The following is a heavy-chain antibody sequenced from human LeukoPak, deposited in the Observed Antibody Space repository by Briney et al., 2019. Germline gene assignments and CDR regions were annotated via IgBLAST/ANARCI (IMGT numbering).Heavy chain of an antibody. J-gene: IGHJ4*02. Sequence: GGSLRLSCAASGFTFSSYGMHWVRQAPGKGLEWVAFIRYDGSNKYYADSVKGRFTISRDNSKNTLYLQMNSLKTEDTAVYYCRRGYSYGYNLDYWGQGTLVTVSS. CDR2: IRYDGSNK. V-gene: IGHV3-30*02. CDR1: GFTFSSYG. D-gene: IGHD5-18*01. CDR3: RRGYSYGYNLDY.